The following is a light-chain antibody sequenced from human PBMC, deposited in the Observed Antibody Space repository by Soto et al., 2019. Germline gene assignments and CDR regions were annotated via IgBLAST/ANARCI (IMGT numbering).Light chain of an antibody. CDR1: SSDIGGYNY. CDR3: NSYTSSSTLYV. J-gene: IGLJ1*01. CDR2: EVT. V-gene: IGLV2-14*01. Sequence: QSALTQPASVSGSPGQSITISCTGTSSDIGGYNYVSWYQQHPGKAPQLLIYEVTNRPSGVSHRFSGSKSGNTASLTISGLQTEDEADYYCNSYTSSSTLYVFXTGTKVTVL.